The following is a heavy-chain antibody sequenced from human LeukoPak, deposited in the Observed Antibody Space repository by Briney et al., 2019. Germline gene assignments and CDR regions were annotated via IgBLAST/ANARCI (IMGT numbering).Heavy chain of an antibody. CDR1: GGSISSTRYY. Sequence: PSETLSLTCTVSGGSISSTRYYWGWIRQPPGKGLEWIGSIYYSGSTNYNPSLKSRVTMSVDTSKNQFSLKLSSVTAADTAVYYCARVHYYGSGTKSDYWGQGTPVTVSS. CDR2: IYYSGST. CDR3: ARVHYYGSGTKSDY. J-gene: IGHJ4*02. D-gene: IGHD3-10*01. V-gene: IGHV4-39*07.